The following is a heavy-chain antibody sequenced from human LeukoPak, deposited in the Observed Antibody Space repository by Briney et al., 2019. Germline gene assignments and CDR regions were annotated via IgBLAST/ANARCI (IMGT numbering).Heavy chain of an antibody. CDR2: ISAYNGNT. CDR3: ARDGRLMVYAMRNFDY. Sequence: GASVKVSCKASGYTFTSYGISWVRQAPGQGLEWMGWISAYNGNTNYAQKLQGRVTMTTDTSTSTAYMELRSLRSDDTAVYYCARDGRLMVYAMRNFDYWGRGTLVTVSS. V-gene: IGHV1-18*01. D-gene: IGHD2-8*01. J-gene: IGHJ4*02. CDR1: GYTFTSYG.